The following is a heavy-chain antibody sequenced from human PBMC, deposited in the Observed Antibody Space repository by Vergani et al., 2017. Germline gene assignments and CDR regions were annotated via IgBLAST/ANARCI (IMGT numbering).Heavy chain of an antibody. V-gene: IGHV3-23*01. CDR1: GFTFSSYA. J-gene: IGHJ4*02. D-gene: IGHD5-18*01. CDR2: ISGSGGST. Sequence: EVQLLESGGGLVQPGGSLRLSCAASGFTFSSYAMSWVRQAPGKGLEWVSAISGSGGSTYYADSVKGRFTISRDNSKNTLYLQMNSLRAEDTAVYYCAKDGEGYRYGYRHFDYWGQGTLVTVSS. CDR3: AKDGEGYRYGYRHFDY.